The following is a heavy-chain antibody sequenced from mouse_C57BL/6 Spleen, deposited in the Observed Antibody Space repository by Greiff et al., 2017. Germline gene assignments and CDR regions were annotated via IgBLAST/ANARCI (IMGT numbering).Heavy chain of an antibody. CDR1: GYTFTSYW. Sequence: VQLQQPGAELVRPGSSVKLSCKASGYTFTSYWMDWVKQRPGQGLDWIGNIYPSDGDTYYNQKFKDKATLTADKSSSTAYLQLSSLTSEDSAVYYCARDYGSSHGCAYWGQGTLVTVSA. V-gene: IGHV1-61*01. J-gene: IGHJ3*01. CDR2: IYPSDGDT. D-gene: IGHD1-1*01. CDR3: ARDYGSSHGCAY.